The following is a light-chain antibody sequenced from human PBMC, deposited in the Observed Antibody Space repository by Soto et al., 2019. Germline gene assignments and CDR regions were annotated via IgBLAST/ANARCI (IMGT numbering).Light chain of an antibody. Sequence: EIVLTQSPGTLSLSPGERATLSCRASQSVSSSYLAWYQQKPGQAPRLLIYGASSRATGIPDRFSGSGSGTDLPLTISRLEPEDFAVYYCQQYGSSPKTFGQGTKVEIK. J-gene: IGKJ1*01. CDR3: QQYGSSPKT. V-gene: IGKV3-20*01. CDR1: QSVSSSY. CDR2: GAS.